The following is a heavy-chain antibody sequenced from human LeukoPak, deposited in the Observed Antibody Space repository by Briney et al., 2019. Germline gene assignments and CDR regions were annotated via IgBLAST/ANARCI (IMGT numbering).Heavy chain of an antibody. CDR3: ARWQEAFDI. J-gene: IGHJ3*02. D-gene: IGHD5-24*01. Sequence: GGSLRLSCGASGFTFSNYTMHWVRQAPGKGLEWVSGISWNSGSIGYADSVKGRFTISRDNSKNTLYLQMNSLRAEDTAVYYCARWQEAFDIWGQGTMVTVPS. V-gene: IGHV3-9*01. CDR2: ISWNSGSI. CDR1: GFTFSNYT.